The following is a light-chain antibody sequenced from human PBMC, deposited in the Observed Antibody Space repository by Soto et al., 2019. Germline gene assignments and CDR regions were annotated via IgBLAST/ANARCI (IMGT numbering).Light chain of an antibody. CDR1: QDIKKF. J-gene: IGKJ5*01. CDR3: QQYDNYDIT. CDR2: DVS. V-gene: IGKV1-33*01. Sequence: DIQMTQSPSSLSASVGDTVTITCQASQDIKKFLNWYQQKPGKAPKLLIYDVSNLETGVPSRFSGSGSETHFTLTINSLQPEDIATYYCQQYDNYDITFGQGTRLDIK.